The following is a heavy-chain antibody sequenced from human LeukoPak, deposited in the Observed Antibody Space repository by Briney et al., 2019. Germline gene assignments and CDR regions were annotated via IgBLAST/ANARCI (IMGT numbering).Heavy chain of an antibody. CDR1: GFAFSSYE. D-gene: IGHD6-13*01. V-gene: IGHV3-48*03. CDR2: ISSSDSII. CDR3: AREPPYSNSWTDFDS. Sequence: GGSLRLSCAASGFAFSSYEMNWVRQAPGKGLEWVSYISSSDSIIYYADSVKGRFTISRDNAKNSLFLQMNSLRAEDTAVYYCAREPPYSNSWTDFDSWGQGTLVTVSS. J-gene: IGHJ4*02.